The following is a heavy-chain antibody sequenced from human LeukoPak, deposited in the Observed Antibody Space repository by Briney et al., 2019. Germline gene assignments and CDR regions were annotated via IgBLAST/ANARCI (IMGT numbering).Heavy chain of an antibody. CDR2: INHSGST. Sequence: SETLSLTCAVYGGSFSGYYWSWIRQPPGKGLEWIGEINHSGSTNYNPSLKSRVTISVDTSRNQFSLKLSSVTAADTAVYYCAREKGKYFDWLPTASWFDPWGQGTLVTVSS. J-gene: IGHJ5*02. V-gene: IGHV4-34*01. D-gene: IGHD3-9*01. CDR1: GGSFSGYY. CDR3: AREKGKYFDWLPTASWFDP.